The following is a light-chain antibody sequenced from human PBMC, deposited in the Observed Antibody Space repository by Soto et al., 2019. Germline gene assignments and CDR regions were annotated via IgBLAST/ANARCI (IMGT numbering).Light chain of an antibody. V-gene: IGKV3-20*01. CDR1: QSVSSDY. J-gene: IGKJ4*01. CDR3: QQYGSSPLT. CDR2: RAS. Sequence: EIVLTQSPGTLSLSPGERATLSCRASQSVSSDYLAWYQKKPGQTPKVLIYRASSRATGIPDRFSGSGSVTDFTLTISRLEPEDFAVYYCQQYGSSPLTFGGGTKVEIK.